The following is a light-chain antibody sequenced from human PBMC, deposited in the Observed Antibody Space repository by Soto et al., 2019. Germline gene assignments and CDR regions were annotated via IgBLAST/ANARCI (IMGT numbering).Light chain of an antibody. CDR3: HPRTNRTMIT. Sequence: EIVMTQTPATLSMSPGERVAISCRSSQSVGSNLAWYQQKPGQAPRLLIYDASNRATGSPVRFSGSGSGTDFTLTISRLEPEDFAVYHCHPRTNRTMITIGQGTRLEIK. J-gene: IGKJ5*01. V-gene: IGKV3-11*01. CDR2: DAS. CDR1: QSVGSN.